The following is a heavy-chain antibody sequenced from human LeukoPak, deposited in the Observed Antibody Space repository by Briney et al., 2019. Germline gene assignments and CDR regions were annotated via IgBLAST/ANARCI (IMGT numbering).Heavy chain of an antibody. CDR2: INHNGST. CDR1: GGSFSGYY. J-gene: IGHJ5*02. CDR3: ARGTRRGWFDP. V-gene: IGHV4-34*01. Sequence: PSETLSLTCAVYGGSFSGYYWSWIRQPPGKGLEWIGEINHNGSTNYNPSLKSRVTISVDTSKNQFSLKLSSVTAADTAVYYCARGTRRGWFDPWGQGTLVTVSS.